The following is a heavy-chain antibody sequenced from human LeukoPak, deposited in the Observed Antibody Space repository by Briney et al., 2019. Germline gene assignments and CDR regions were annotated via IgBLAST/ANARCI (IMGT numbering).Heavy chain of an antibody. V-gene: IGHV4-31*03. D-gene: IGHD3-10*01. Sequence: SETLSLTCTVSGGSISSGGYYWSWLRQHPGKGLEWIGYIYYSGSTYYNPSLKSRVTISVDTSKNQFSLKLSSVTAADTAVYYCARDRVRGDFVFDYWGQGTLVTVSS. CDR2: IYYSGST. CDR1: GGSISSGGYY. J-gene: IGHJ4*02. CDR3: ARDRVRGDFVFDY.